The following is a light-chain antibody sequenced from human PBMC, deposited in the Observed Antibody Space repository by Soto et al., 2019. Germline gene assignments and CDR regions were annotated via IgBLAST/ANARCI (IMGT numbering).Light chain of an antibody. CDR1: GRDIGAYDY. CDR3: SSYTTSYFYV. CDR2: GVK. J-gene: IGLJ1*01. Sequence: QSALTQPASVCGSPGQSITISCTGSGRDIGAYDYVSWYQQHPGKAPKLLIYGVKNRPSGVSYRFSASKSAFTASLTISGLQAEDEAHYYCSSYTTSYFYVFGPGTKLTVL. V-gene: IGLV2-14*01.